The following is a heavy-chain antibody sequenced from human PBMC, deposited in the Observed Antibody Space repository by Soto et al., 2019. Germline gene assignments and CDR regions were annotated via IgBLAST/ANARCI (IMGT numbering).Heavy chain of an antibody. Sequence: PGESLKVSCKGSGYSFTSYWVGWVRQMPGKGLEWMGIIYPGDSDTRYSPSFQGQVTISADKSISTAYLQWSSLKASDTAMYYCARSYRRYVVVHGGMDVWGQGTTVTVSS. CDR3: ARSYRRYVVVHGGMDV. CDR2: IYPGDSDT. CDR1: GYSFTSYW. V-gene: IGHV5-51*01. D-gene: IGHD2-2*01. J-gene: IGHJ6*02.